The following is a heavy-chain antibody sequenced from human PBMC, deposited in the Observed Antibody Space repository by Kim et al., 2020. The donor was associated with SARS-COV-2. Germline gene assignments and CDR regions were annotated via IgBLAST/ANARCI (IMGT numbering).Heavy chain of an antibody. V-gene: IGHV4-4*02. CDR1: GGSISSSNW. Sequence: SETLSLTCAVSGGSISSSNWWSWVRQPPGKGLEWIGEIYHSGSTNYNPSLKSRVTISVDKSKNQFSLKLSSVTAADTAVYYCAGKRLLWFGDVHHNYWYFDLWGRGTLVTVSS. D-gene: IGHD3-10*01. J-gene: IGHJ2*01. CDR2: IYHSGST. CDR3: AGKRLLWFGDVHHNYWYFDL.